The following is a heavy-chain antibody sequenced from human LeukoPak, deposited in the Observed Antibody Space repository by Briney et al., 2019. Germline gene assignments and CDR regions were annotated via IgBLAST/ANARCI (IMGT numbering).Heavy chain of an antibody. CDR3: ARETQKPGVPVPDERFRTVTTGGFDP. J-gene: IGHJ5*02. D-gene: IGHD4-11*01. Sequence: VASVKVSCKASGYTFTSYGISWVRQAPGQGLEWMGWISAYNGNTNYAQKLQGRVTMTTDTSTSTAYMELRSLRSDDTAVYYCARETQKPGVPVPDERFRTVTTGGFDPWGQGTLVTVSS. CDR2: ISAYNGNT. V-gene: IGHV1-18*01. CDR1: GYTFTSYG.